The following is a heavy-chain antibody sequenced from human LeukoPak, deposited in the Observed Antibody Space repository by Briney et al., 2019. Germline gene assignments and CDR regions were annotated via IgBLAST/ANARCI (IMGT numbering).Heavy chain of an antibody. CDR3: ARDRSSEDAFDI. CDR2: ISSSGSTI. CDR1: GFTFSDYY. V-gene: IGHV3-11*01. Sequence: GGSLRLSCAAAGFTFSDYYMSWIRQAPGKGLEWVSYISSSGSTIYYADSGKGRFTISRDNAKNSLYLQMNSLRAEDTAVYYCARDRSSEDAFDIWGQGTMVTVSS. J-gene: IGHJ3*02. D-gene: IGHD1-26*01.